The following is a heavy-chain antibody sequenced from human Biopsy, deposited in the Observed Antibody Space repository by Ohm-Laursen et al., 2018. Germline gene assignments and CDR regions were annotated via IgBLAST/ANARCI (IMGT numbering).Heavy chain of an antibody. V-gene: IGHV4-34*01. D-gene: IGHD3-22*01. J-gene: IGHJ6*02. CDR3: VRGVDYYDPYHYYALDV. CDR2: INHSGRT. Sequence: SDTLSLTCAVYGVSFNGYYWSWIRQTPGKGLEWIGEINHSGRTNYNPSLKSRVTISVDTSKNQFSLKVRSVTAADTAVYYCVRGVDYYDPYHYYALDVWGQGTTVTVSS. CDR1: GVSFNGYY.